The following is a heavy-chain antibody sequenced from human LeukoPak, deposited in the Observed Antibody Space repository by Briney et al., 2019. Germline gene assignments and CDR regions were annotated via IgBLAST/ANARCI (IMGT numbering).Heavy chain of an antibody. CDR1: GYTFTNYW. CDR3: ARLTALTGLRHFDY. Sequence: GGSLRLSCEGSGYTFTNYWIAWVRQMPGKGLEWVGLIYPDDSDTRYSPSFQGQVTISADKSITTAYLQWSRLKASNTAMYYCARLTALTGLRHFDYWGQGTLVTVSS. J-gene: IGHJ4*02. D-gene: IGHD4-17*01. CDR2: IYPDDSDT. V-gene: IGHV5-51*01.